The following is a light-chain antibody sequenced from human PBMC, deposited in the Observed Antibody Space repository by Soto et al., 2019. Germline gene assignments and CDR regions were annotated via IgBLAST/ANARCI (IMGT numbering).Light chain of an antibody. CDR2: GAS. CDR3: QQYGSSPWYT. CDR1: QSVSSSY. J-gene: IGKJ2*01. Sequence: EIVLTQSPGTLSLSPGERATLSCRASQSVSSSYLAWYQQKPGQAPRLLIYGASSRATGIPDRFSGSGSGTDFTLTICRLEPEDFAVYYCQQYGSSPWYTFGQGTKLEIK. V-gene: IGKV3-20*01.